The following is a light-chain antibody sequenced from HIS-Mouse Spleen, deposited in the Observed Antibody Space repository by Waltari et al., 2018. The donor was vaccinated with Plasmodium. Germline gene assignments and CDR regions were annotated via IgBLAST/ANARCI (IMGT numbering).Light chain of an antibody. V-gene: IGKV1-8*01. CDR1: QGISSY. J-gene: IGKJ2*01. CDR3: QQYYSYPYT. Sequence: AIRLTPSPSSFSASTGARVTITCRASQGISSYLALYQQKPGKAPKLLIYAASTLQSGVPSRFSGSGSGTDFTLTISCLQSEDFATYYCQQYYSYPYTFGQGTKLEIK. CDR2: AAS.